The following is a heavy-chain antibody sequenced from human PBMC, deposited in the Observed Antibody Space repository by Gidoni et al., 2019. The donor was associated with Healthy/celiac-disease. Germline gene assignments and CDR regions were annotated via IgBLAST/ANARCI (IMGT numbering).Heavy chain of an antibody. CDR2: ISYDGSNK. V-gene: IGHV3-30*04. CDR1: GFPFGSYA. Sequence: VQLVASGGGVVQPGRSLRPSCAASGFPFGSYAMHWVRQAPGKGLGWVAVISYDGSNKDNADSVKGRFTISRDNSKNTLYLQMNSLRAEDTAVYYCARELGYCTNGVCSYGMDVWGQGTTVTVSS. D-gene: IGHD2-8*01. J-gene: IGHJ6*02. CDR3: ARELGYCTNGVCSYGMDV.